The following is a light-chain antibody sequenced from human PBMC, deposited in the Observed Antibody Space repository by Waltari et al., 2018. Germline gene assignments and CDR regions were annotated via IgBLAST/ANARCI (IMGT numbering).Light chain of an antibody. CDR1: SSDVGGYNY. V-gene: IGLV2-14*01. Sequence: QSALTQPASVSGSPGQSITISCTGTSSDVGGYNYVSWYQQHPGKAPKLMIYDVSKRPSGVSNRFSGSKSGNTASLTISGLQAEDDADYYCSSYTSSSTPVVFGGGTKLTVL. J-gene: IGLJ2*01. CDR3: SSYTSSSTPVV. CDR2: DVS.